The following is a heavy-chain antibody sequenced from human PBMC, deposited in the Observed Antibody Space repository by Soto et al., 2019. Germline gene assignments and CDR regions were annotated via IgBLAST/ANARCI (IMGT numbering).Heavy chain of an antibody. D-gene: IGHD3-10*01. CDR3: ARDFTTYYYGSGSFGYYYGMDV. J-gene: IGHJ6*02. CDR2: INPNSGGT. Sequence: ASVKVSCKASGYTFTGYYMQWVRQAPGQRLEWMRWINPNSGGTNYAQKFQGWVTMTRDTSISTAYMEMSRLRSDDTAVYYCARDFTTYYYGSGSFGYYYGMDVWGQGTTVTVSS. V-gene: IGHV1-2*04. CDR1: GYTFTGYY.